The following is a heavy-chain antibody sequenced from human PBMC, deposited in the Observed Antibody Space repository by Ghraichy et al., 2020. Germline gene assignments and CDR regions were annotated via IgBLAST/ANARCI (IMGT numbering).Heavy chain of an antibody. J-gene: IGHJ3*02. Sequence: SETLSLTCAVYGGSFSGYYWSWIRQPPGKGLEWIGEINHSGSTNYNPSLKSRVTISVDTSKNQFSLKLSSVTAADTAVYYCARFGGRSARGTSAGYYDFWSGYYNSRLSDAFDIWGQGTMVTVSS. CDR2: INHSGST. CDR3: ARFGGRSARGTSAGYYDFWSGYYNSRLSDAFDI. V-gene: IGHV4-34*01. D-gene: IGHD3-3*01. CDR1: GGSFSGYY.